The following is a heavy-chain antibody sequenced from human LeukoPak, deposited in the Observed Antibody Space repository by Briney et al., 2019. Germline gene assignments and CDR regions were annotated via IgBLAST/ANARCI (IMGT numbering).Heavy chain of an antibody. Sequence: SQTLSLTCAVSGGSISSGGYSWSWIRQPPGKGLEWIGYIYHSGSTYYNPSLKSRVTISVDRSKNQFSLKLSSVTAADTAMYYCARTSIAARRANAFDIWGQGTMVTVSS. J-gene: IGHJ3*02. D-gene: IGHD6-6*01. CDR3: ARTSIAARRANAFDI. CDR2: IYHSGST. CDR1: GGSISSGGYS. V-gene: IGHV4-30-2*01.